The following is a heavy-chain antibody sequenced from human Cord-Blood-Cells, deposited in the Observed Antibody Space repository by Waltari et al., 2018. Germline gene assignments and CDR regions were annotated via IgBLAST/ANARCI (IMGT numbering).Heavy chain of an antibody. CDR2: IYHSGST. J-gene: IGHJ4*02. Sequence: QVQLQESGPGLVKPSETLSLTCAVSGYSISSGYYWGWLRQPPGKGLEWIGSIYHSGSTYYNPSLKSRVTISVDTSKNQFSLKLSSVTAADTAVYYCAREYIWGSYRIDYWGQGTLVTVSS. D-gene: IGHD3-16*02. CDR3: AREYIWGSYRIDY. V-gene: IGHV4-38-2*02. CDR1: GYSISSGYY.